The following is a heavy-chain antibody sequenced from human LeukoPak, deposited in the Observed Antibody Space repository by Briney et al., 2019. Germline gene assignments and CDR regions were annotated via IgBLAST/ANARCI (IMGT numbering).Heavy chain of an antibody. V-gene: IGHV4-59*01. CDR2: IYYSGST. Sequence: SETLSLTCTVSGGSISSYYWSWIRQPPGKGLEWIVYIYYSGSTNYNPSLKSRVTISVDTSKNHISLKLSSVTAADTAVYYCARGGSGTYLSHLRFDYWGQGTLVTVSS. D-gene: IGHD3-10*01. CDR1: GGSISSYY. CDR3: ARGGSGTYLSHLRFDY. J-gene: IGHJ4*02.